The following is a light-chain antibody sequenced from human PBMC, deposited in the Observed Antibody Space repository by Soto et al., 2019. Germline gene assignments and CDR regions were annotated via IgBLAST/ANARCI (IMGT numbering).Light chain of an antibody. J-gene: IGLJ2*01. CDR2: EVN. Sequence: QSALTQPASVSGSPGQSITLSCTGTSDDVGGYNYVSWYQQHTGKAPKLMIFEVNNRPSGVSNRFSGSRSGNTASLPISGLQAEDEPDYYCSAYRSGNTLVVFRGGTKLAVL. CDR3: SAYRSGNTLVV. V-gene: IGLV2-14*01. CDR1: SDDVGGYNY.